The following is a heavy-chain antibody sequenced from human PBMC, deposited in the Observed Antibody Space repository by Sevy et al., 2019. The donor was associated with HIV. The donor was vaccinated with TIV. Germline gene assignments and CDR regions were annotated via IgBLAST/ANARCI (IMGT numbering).Heavy chain of an antibody. V-gene: IGHV3-15*01. CDR2: IKSKTDGGTP. Sequence: GGSLRLSCAASGFTSSNAWMSWVRQAPGKGLEWVGRIKSKTDGGTPEYAAPVKGRFTISRDDSKNRLYLQMNSLKIEDTAVYYCINNRGFCINGVCGEYFDYWDQGTLVTVSS. CDR1: GFTSSNAW. D-gene: IGHD2-8*01. J-gene: IGHJ4*02. CDR3: INNRGFCINGVCGEYFDY.